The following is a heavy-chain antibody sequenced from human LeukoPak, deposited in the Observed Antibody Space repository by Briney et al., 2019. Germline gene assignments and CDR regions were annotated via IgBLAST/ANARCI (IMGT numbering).Heavy chain of an antibody. CDR2: ISSSSSYI. Sequence: PGGSLRLSCAASGFSFDDSAMYWVRQAPGKGLEWVSSISSSSSYIYYADSVKGRFTISRDNAKNSLYLQMNSLRAEDTAVYYCARDPASYDITLGLQYYYYYYGMDVWGQGTTVTVSS. D-gene: IGHD3-9*01. CDR3: ARDPASYDITLGLQYYYYYYGMDV. CDR1: GFSFDDSA. J-gene: IGHJ6*02. V-gene: IGHV3-21*01.